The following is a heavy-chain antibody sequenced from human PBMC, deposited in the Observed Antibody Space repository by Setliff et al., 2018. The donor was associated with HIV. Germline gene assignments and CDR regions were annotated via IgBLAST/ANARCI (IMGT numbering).Heavy chain of an antibody. CDR1: GGTFSNYG. V-gene: IGHV1-69*11. CDR3: ATDKSPLGWSMDV. Sequence: SVKVSCKASGGTFSNYGLNWVRQAPGQGLEWMGRIIPILGPTNYAQNFQGSGTITADESTSTVYMELSSLRSEDTAVYYCATDKSPLGWSMDVWGKGTMVTVSS. CDR2: IIPILGPT. J-gene: IGHJ6*03. D-gene: IGHD3-3*01.